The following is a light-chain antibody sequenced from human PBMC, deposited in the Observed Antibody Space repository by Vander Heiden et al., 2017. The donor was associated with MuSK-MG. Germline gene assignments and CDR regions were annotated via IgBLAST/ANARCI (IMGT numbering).Light chain of an antibody. J-gene: IGKJ4*01. Sequence: DIQMTQSPSPLSASVGDRITITCRASQSISKFLNWYQQKPGKAPKLLIYAASSLQSGVPSKFSGSGSGTEFTLTISSLQPEDSATYYCLQSSITPLTFGGGTKVEIK. CDR3: LQSSITPLT. V-gene: IGKV1-39*01. CDR1: QSISKF. CDR2: AAS.